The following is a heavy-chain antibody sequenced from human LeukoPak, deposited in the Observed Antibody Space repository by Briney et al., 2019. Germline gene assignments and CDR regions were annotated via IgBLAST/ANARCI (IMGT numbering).Heavy chain of an antibody. D-gene: IGHD3-22*01. J-gene: IGHJ4*02. V-gene: IGHV3-21*01. CDR1: GFTFSSYS. CDR2: ISSSSSYL. Sequence: GGSLRLSCAASGFTFSSYSMNWVRQAPGKGLEWVSSISSSSSYLYYADSVKGRFTISRDNAKNSLYLHMNSLRAEDTAVYYCARAPYYYDSSGYFDQSYFDYWGQGTLVTVSS. CDR3: ARAPYYYDSSGYFDQSYFDY.